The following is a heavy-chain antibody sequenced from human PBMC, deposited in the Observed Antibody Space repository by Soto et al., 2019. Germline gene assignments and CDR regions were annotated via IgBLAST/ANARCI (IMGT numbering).Heavy chain of an antibody. CDR2: INPNSGGT. D-gene: IGHD6-13*01. CDR1: GYTFTGYY. Sequence: ASVKVSCKASGYTFTGYYMHWVRQAPGQGLEWMGWINPNSGGTNYAQKFQGWVTTTRDTSISTAYMELSRLRSDDTAVYYCARSSIAAAGTGYYYYGMDVWGQGTTVTVSS. CDR3: ARSSIAAAGTGYYYYGMDV. V-gene: IGHV1-2*04. J-gene: IGHJ6*02.